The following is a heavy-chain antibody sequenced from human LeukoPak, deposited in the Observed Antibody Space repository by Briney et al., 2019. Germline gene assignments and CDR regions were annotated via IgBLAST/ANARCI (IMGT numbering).Heavy chain of an antibody. V-gene: IGHV3-53*01. J-gene: IGHJ4*02. CDR2: IYSGGST. D-gene: IGHD1-7*01. Sequence: GGSLRLSCAASGFTVTSNFVSWVRQAPGKGLEWVSVIYSGGSTYYADSVKGRFTISRDNSKNTLYLQMNSLRAEDTAVYYCARCKDWNYRHFDYWGQGTLVTVSS. CDR3: ARCKDWNYRHFDY. CDR1: GFTVTSNF.